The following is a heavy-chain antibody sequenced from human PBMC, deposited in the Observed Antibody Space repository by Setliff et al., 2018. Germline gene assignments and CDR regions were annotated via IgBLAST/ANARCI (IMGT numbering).Heavy chain of an antibody. J-gene: IGHJ4*02. V-gene: IGHV5-51*01. Sequence: GESLKISCKGSGYSFSNYWIGWVRQMSGKGLEWMGIIYPSDSDTRYNPSFQGQVTISADKSINTAYLQWSSLKASDTAMYYCARRRYYDSSGYYYSDYWGQGTLVTVSS. D-gene: IGHD3-22*01. CDR1: GYSFSNYW. CDR3: ARRRYYDSSGYYYSDY. CDR2: IYPSDSDT.